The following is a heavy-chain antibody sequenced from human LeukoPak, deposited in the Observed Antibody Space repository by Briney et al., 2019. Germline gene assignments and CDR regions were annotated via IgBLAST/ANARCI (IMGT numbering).Heavy chain of an antibody. D-gene: IGHD6-13*01. Sequence: KTGGSLRLSCAASGFTFSGYSMTWVRQAPGKGLEWVSSISSSYSYIYYADSVKGRFTISRDNAKNSLYLQMNSLGAEDTAVYYCARVEAAAGTDFDYWGQGTLVTVSS. V-gene: IGHV3-21*01. CDR2: ISSSYSYI. CDR3: ARVEAAAGTDFDY. J-gene: IGHJ4*02. CDR1: GFTFSGYS.